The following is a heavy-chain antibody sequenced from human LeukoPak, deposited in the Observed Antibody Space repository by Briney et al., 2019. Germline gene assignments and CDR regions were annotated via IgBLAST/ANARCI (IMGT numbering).Heavy chain of an antibody. CDR3: ARGSQSLGYCSGGSCHAKIFDY. D-gene: IGHD2-15*01. V-gene: IGHV4-34*01. CDR2: INHSGST. Sequence: PSETLSLTCAVYGGSFSGYYWSWIRQPPGKGLEWIGEINHSGSTNYNPSLKSRVTISVDTSKNQFSLKLSSVTAADTAVYYCARGSQSLGYCSGGSCHAKIFDYWGQGTLVTVSS. J-gene: IGHJ4*02. CDR1: GGSFSGYY.